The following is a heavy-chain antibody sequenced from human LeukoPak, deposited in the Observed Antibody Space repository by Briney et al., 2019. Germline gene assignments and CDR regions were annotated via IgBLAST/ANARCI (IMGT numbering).Heavy chain of an antibody. D-gene: IGHD3-3*01. CDR1: GGSISSYY. CDR3: ARNLGDFWSGYYSAFDI. CDR2: IYYSGST. V-gene: IGHV4-59*01. J-gene: IGHJ3*02. Sequence: SETLSLTCTVSGGSISSYYWSWIRQPPGKGLEWIGYIYYSGSTNYNSSLKSRVTISVDTSKNQFSLKLSSVTAADTAVYYCARNLGDFWSGYYSAFDIWGQGTMVTVSS.